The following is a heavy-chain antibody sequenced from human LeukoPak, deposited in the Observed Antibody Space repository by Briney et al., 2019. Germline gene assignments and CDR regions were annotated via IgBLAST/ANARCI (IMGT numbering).Heavy chain of an antibody. Sequence: PSETLSLTCTVSGGSISSGSYYWSWIRQPAGKGLEWIGYIYYSGSTNYNPSLKSRVTISVDTSKNQFSLKLSSVTAADTAVYYCARVGGYERDAFDIWGQGTMVTVSS. D-gene: IGHD3-3*01. V-gene: IGHV4-61*10. CDR3: ARVGGYERDAFDI. J-gene: IGHJ3*02. CDR2: IYYSGST. CDR1: GGSISSGSYY.